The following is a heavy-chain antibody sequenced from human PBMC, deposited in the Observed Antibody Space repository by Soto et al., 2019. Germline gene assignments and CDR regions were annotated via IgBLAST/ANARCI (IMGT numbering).Heavy chain of an antibody. CDR1: GFTFSSYA. CDR2: MSGSGGTA. CDR3: AKGPIFGVENIYDY. D-gene: IGHD3-3*01. Sequence: EVQLLESGGGLVQPGGSLRLSCAASGFTFSSYAMSWVRQAPGKGLEWVSGMSGSGGTAYYRDSGKGRFTISRDNSKQTLYLQMSSLRDEDTALYYCAKGPIFGVENIYDYWGQGTLVTVSS. V-gene: IGHV3-23*01. J-gene: IGHJ4*02.